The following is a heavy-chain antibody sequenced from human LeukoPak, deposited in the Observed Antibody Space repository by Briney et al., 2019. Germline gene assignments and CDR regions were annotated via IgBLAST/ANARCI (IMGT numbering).Heavy chain of an antibody. J-gene: IGHJ4*02. V-gene: IGHV1-2*02. Sequence: GASVKVSCKASGYTFTGYYMHWVRQAPGQGLEWMGWINPNSGGTNYAQKFQGRVTMTRDTSISTASMELSRLRSDDTAVYYCARKTARITGTTGYFDYWGQGTLVTVSS. CDR2: INPNSGGT. CDR3: ARKTARITGTTGYFDY. CDR1: GYTFTGYY. D-gene: IGHD1-7*01.